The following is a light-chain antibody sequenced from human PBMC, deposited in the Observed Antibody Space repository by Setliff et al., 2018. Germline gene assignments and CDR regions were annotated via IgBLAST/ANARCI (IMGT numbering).Light chain of an antibody. Sequence: QSALTQPPSASGSPGQSVTVSCTGTSSDVGNYDFVSWYQQRPGKAPKLLIYEVNKRPSGVPDRFSGSKSGNTASLTVSGLQADDEADYYCCSYAGSYTYVFGTGTKVTVL. J-gene: IGLJ1*01. CDR3: CSYAGSYTYV. CDR1: SSDVGNYDF. CDR2: EVN. V-gene: IGLV2-8*01.